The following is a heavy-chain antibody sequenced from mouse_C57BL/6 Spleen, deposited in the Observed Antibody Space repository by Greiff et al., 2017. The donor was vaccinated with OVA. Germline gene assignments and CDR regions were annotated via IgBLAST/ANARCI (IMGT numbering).Heavy chain of an antibody. J-gene: IGHJ2*01. CDR3: AKGANWDY. D-gene: IGHD4-1*01. CDR1: GYTFTSSW. CDR2: IDPSDSST. Sequence: VKLQQPGAELVKPGASVKLSCKASGYTFTSSWMQWVKQRPGQGLEWIGEIDPSDSSTTYNQKFKGKATLTVDTSSSTAYMQRSSLTSEDSAVYYCAKGANWDYWGQGTTLTVSS. V-gene: IGHV1-50*01.